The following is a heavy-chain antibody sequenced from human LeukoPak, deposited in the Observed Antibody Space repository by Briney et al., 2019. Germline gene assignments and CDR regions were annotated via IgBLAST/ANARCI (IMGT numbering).Heavy chain of an antibody. CDR3: ARDAYSSGSDAFDI. CDR2: IYHSGST. D-gene: IGHD6-19*01. CDR1: GGSISSGIW. V-gene: IGHV4-4*02. Sequence: PSETLSLTCAVSGGSISSGIWWSWVRQPPGKGLEWIGEIYHSGSTNYNPSLKNRVAISVDKSKNQFSLNLSSVTAADTAVYFCARDAYSSGSDAFDIWGRGTMVTVSS. J-gene: IGHJ3*02.